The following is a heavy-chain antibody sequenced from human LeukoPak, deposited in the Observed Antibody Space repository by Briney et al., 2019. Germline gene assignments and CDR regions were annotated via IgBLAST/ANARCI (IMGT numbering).Heavy chain of an antibody. V-gene: IGHV1-18*01. CDR3: ARGRGYSSKYYFDY. J-gene: IGHJ4*02. D-gene: IGHD5-18*01. CDR2: ISAYNGNT. CDR1: GYTFTSYG. Sequence: ASVKVSCKASGYTFTSYGISWVRQAPGQGLEWMGWISAYNGNTNYAQKFQGRVTITADKSTSTAYMELSSLRSEDTAVYYCARGRGYSSKYYFDYWGQGTLVTVSS.